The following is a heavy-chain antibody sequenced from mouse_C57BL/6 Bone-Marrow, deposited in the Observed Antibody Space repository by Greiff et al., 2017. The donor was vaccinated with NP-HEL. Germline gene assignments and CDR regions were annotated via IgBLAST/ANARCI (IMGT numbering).Heavy chain of an antibody. CDR3: ARHSSGYVWFAY. J-gene: IGHJ3*01. V-gene: IGHV14-2*01. CDR2: IDPEDGET. D-gene: IGHD3-2*02. CDR1: GFNIKDYY. Sequence: VQLQQSGAELVKPGASVKLSCTASGFNIKDYYMHWVKQRTEQGLEWIGRIDPEDGETKYVPKFQGKATITADTSSNTAYLQLSSLTSEDTAVYYCARHSSGYVWFAYWGQGTLVTVSA.